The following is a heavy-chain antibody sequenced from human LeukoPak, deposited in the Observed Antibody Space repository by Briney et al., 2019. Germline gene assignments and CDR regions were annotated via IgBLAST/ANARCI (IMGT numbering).Heavy chain of an antibody. D-gene: IGHD3-9*01. J-gene: IGHJ4*02. CDR3: ARGGLDWLLYSQFDY. V-gene: IGHV3-23*01. CDR2: TSATGGST. CDR1: GFTFNNYA. Sequence: GGALRLSCVASGFTFNNYAMMWVRQAPGKGLEWVSATSATGGSTYYADSVKGRFTISRDNSKKTLYLQMNSLTVEDTAVYYCARGGLDWLLYSQFDYWGQGTLVTASS.